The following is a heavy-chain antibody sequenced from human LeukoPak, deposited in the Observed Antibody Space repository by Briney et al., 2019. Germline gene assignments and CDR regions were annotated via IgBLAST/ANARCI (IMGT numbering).Heavy chain of an antibody. D-gene: IGHD4-17*01. CDR3: AREGDGDYGDYNWFDP. CDR1: GYTFTSYG. V-gene: IGHV1-18*01. Sequence: ASVKVSCKASGYTFTSYGISWVRQAPGRGLEWMGWISAYNGNTNYAQKLQGRVTMTTDTSTSTAYMELRSLRSDDTAVYYCAREGDGDYGDYNWFDPWGQGTLVTVSS. J-gene: IGHJ5*02. CDR2: ISAYNGNT.